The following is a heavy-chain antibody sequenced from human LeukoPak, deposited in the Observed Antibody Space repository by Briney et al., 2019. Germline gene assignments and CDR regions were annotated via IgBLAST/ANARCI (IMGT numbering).Heavy chain of an antibody. D-gene: IGHD2-2*01. V-gene: IGHV4-34*01. Sequence: SETLSLTXAVYGGSFSGYYWSWIRQPPGKGLEWIGEINHSGSTNYNPSLKSRVTISVDTSKNQFSLKLSSVTAADTAVYYCARGTKRFCSSTSCYPFDYWGQGTLVTVSS. CDR3: ARGTKRFCSSTSCYPFDY. CDR2: INHSGST. J-gene: IGHJ4*02. CDR1: GGSFSGYY.